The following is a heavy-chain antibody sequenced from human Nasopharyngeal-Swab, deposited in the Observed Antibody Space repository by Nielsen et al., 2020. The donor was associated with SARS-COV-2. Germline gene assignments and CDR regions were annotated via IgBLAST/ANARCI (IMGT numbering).Heavy chain of an antibody. J-gene: IGHJ5*02. CDR2: IYYSGST. CDR3: ARHDRDIVVVGP. D-gene: IGHD2-2*01. Sequence: WIRQPPGKGLEWIGSIYYSGSTYYNPSLKSRVTISVDTSKNQFSLKLCSVTAADTAVYYCARHDRDIVVVGPWGQGTLVTVSS. V-gene: IGHV4-39*01.